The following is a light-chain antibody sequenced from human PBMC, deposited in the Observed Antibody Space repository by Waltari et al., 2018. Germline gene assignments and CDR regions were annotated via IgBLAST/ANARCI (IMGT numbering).Light chain of an antibody. V-gene: IGLV8-61*01. CDR3: SMYMGSGVWV. CDR1: SGSVSRTSY. CDR2: KGI. J-gene: IGLJ3*02. Sequence: QTVVTQEPSLSVSPGGSVTLTCALSSGSVSRTSYSPWYQQPPGQPPRTLVYKGISRSSGVPDRFSGSILGNTAALTITGAQADDESDYYCSMYMGSGVWVFGGGTKLTVL.